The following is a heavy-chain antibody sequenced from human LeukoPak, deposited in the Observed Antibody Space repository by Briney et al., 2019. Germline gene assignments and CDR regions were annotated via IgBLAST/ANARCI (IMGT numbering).Heavy chain of an antibody. Sequence: TGGSLRLSCAASGFTFSSYSMNWVRQAPGKGLEWVSSISSSSSYIYYADSVKGRFTISRDNAKNSLYLQMNSLRAEDTAVYYCARDQTAAAGYYYYYYMDVWGNGTTVTVSS. CDR2: ISSSSSYI. D-gene: IGHD6-13*01. CDR1: GFTFSSYS. CDR3: ARDQTAAAGYYYYYYMDV. J-gene: IGHJ6*03. V-gene: IGHV3-21*01.